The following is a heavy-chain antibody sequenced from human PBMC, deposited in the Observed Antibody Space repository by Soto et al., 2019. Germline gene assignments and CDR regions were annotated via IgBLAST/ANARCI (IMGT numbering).Heavy chain of an antibody. Sequence: PGGSLRLSCRASGFAFSSRGMHWVRQAPGKGLEWVALISYDGRNEKYAESLKGRFTISRDNSESTLYLQMNGLRPEDAGVYYCVKDFGSGYLQVGADLWGQGTQVTVSS. CDR3: VKDFGSGYLQVGADL. CDR1: GFAFSSRG. J-gene: IGHJ5*02. V-gene: IGHV3-30*18. CDR2: ISYDGRNE. D-gene: IGHD2-15*01.